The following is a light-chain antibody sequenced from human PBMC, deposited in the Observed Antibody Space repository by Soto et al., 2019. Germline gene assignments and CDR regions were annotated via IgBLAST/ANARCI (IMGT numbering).Light chain of an antibody. V-gene: IGKV1-39*01. CDR2: AAS. J-gene: IGKJ4*01. CDR1: QSISSY. CDR3: QQSYSTQGLT. Sequence: IQMTQSPSSLSASVGDRVTITCRASQSISSYLNWYQQKPGKAPKLLIYAASSLQSGVPSRFSGSGSGTDFTLTISSLQPEDFATYYCQQSYSTQGLTFGGGTKVDIK.